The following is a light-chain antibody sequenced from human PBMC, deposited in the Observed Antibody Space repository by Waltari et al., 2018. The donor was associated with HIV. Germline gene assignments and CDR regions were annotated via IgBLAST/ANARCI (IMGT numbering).Light chain of an antibody. V-gene: IGKV1-5*03. Sequence: DIRLTQSPSTLSASAGDRVAITCRAGQNVGAFLAWYQQKPGKPPKLLIFQASILEGGVPSRFSGSVPGSDLTLTINGLQSDDFASYYGHQYASGSGTLGQRTKV. J-gene: IGKJ1*01. CDR1: QNVGAF. CDR2: QAS. CDR3: HQYASGSGT.